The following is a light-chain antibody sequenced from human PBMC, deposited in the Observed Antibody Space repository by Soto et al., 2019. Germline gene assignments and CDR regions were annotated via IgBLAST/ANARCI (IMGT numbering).Light chain of an antibody. J-gene: IGKJ4*01. Sequence: EIVLTQSPGTLSLSPGERATLSCRASQSVRSSYLALYQQKPGQAPRLLIYGASSRATGIPDRFIGSGSGTYFTITISRLEHEDFAVYYCQQYGSSPAITFGGGTKVEIK. CDR1: QSVRSSY. CDR3: QQYGSSPAIT. V-gene: IGKV3-20*01. CDR2: GAS.